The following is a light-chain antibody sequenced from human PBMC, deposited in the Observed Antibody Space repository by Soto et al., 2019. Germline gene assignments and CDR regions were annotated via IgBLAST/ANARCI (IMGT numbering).Light chain of an antibody. Sequence: DIVMTQSPPSVSASVGDRVTITCRASQGISNHLSWFQLKPGKAPKSLIYAVSSLHSGVPSTYSGCVSGTDFPLTISILQPEDSATYYCQQYHNYPVTFGGGTKVAIK. CDR3: QQYHNYPVT. CDR1: QGISNH. J-gene: IGKJ4*01. CDR2: AVS. V-gene: IGKV1-16*01.